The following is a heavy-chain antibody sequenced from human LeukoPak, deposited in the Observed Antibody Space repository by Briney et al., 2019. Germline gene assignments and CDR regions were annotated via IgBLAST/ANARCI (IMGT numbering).Heavy chain of an antibody. CDR1: GFAFSSYA. D-gene: IGHD1-1*01. Sequence: PGGSLGLSCAASGFAFSSYAMSWVRQAPGKGLEWVSAISGSGGSTYYADSVKGRFTISRDNSKNTLYLQMNSLRAEDTAVYYCANRHNWNDVNAFDIWGQGTMVTVSS. J-gene: IGHJ3*02. V-gene: IGHV3-23*01. CDR2: ISGSGGST. CDR3: ANRHNWNDVNAFDI.